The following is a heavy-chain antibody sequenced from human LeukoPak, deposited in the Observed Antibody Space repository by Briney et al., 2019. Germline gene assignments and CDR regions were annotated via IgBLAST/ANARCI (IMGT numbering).Heavy chain of an antibody. D-gene: IGHD1-26*01. J-gene: IGHJ4*02. Sequence: SRTLSLTCAISRDSLSPNRAAGNWLRQSPSRGLEWLGRTYYRSKWYIDYAVSVKSRIPIDPDTSENQCSVQLNSVTPEDTAVYYCARTVFVSWDTSPIDYWGQGTLATVSS. CDR3: ARTVFVSWDTSPIDY. V-gene: IGHV6-1*01. CDR1: RDSLSPNRAA. CDR2: TYYRSKWYI.